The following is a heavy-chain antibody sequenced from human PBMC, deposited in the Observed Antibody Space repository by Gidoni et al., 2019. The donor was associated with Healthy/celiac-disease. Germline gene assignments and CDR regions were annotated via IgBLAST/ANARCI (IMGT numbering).Heavy chain of an antibody. Sequence: QVQLVESGGGVVQPGRSLRLSCAASGFTFSSYGMHWVRQAPGKGLEWVAVISYDGSNKYYADSVKGRFTISRDNSKNTLYLQMNSLRAEDTAVYYCAKDGSSGYYREGGFDYWGQGTLVTVSS. V-gene: IGHV3-30*18. CDR3: AKDGSSGYYREGGFDY. CDR2: ISYDGSNK. D-gene: IGHD3-22*01. CDR1: GFTFSSYG. J-gene: IGHJ4*02.